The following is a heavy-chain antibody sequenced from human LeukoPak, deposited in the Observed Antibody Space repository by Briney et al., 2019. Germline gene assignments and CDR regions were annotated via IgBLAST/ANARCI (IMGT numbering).Heavy chain of an antibody. CDR3: ARYSSGWYSSHYGMDV. J-gene: IGHJ6*02. CDR2: IYYSGST. Sequence: PSETLSLTCTVSGGSISSYYWSWIRQPPGKGLEWIGYIYYSGSTNYNPSLKSRVTTSVDTSKNQFSLKLSSVTAADTAVYYCARYSSGWYSSHYGMDVWGQGTTVTVSS. V-gene: IGHV4-59*01. CDR1: GGSISSYY. D-gene: IGHD6-19*01.